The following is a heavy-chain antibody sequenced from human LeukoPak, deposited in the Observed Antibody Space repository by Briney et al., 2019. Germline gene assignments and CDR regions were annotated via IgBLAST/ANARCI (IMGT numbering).Heavy chain of an antibody. D-gene: IGHD3-10*01. CDR1: GFTFSRYW. Sequence: GGSLRLSCAAPGFTFSRYWIHWVRQAPGKGPVWVSVISTDGSSTRYADSVKGRFTISRDNVKNTLYLQMNSLRVEDTAVYYCTGPSFDASGMGFDPWGQGALVTVSS. V-gene: IGHV3-74*01. CDR2: ISTDGSST. CDR3: TGPSFDASGMGFDP. J-gene: IGHJ5*02.